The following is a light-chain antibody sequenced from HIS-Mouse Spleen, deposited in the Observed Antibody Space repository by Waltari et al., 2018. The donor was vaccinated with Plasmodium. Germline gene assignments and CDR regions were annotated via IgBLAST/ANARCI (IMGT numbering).Light chain of an antibody. J-gene: IGLJ1*01. Sequence: QSALTQPASVSVSPGQSITIPCTGTRSDVGSYNLVSWYQQHPGKAPKLMIYEGSKRPSGVSNRFSGSKSGNTASLTISGLQAEDEADYYCCSYAGSSTYVFGTGTKVTVL. CDR2: EGS. CDR1: RSDVGSYNL. V-gene: IGLV2-23*01. CDR3: CSYAGSSTYV.